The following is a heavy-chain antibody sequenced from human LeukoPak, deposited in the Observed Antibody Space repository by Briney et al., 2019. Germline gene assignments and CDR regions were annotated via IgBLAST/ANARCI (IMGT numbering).Heavy chain of an antibody. J-gene: IGHJ6*03. V-gene: IGHV3-15*01. D-gene: IGHD2-21*01. Sequence: PGGSLRLSCAASGFTLSNAWMSWVRQAPGKGLEWVGRINSKTDGGTTDYAAPAKGRFTISRDDSKNTLYLQMNSLKTEDTAVYYCTTDPGEHITVYYYYMDVWSKGTTVTVSS. CDR1: GFTLSNAW. CDR2: INSKTDGGTT. CDR3: TTDPGEHITVYYYYMDV.